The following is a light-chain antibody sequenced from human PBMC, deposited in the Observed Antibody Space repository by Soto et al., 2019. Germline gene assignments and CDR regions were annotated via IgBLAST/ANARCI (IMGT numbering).Light chain of an antibody. CDR1: SSNVGGYYY. CDR3: CSYAGSYSLQ. J-gene: IGLJ2*01. Sequence: QSALTQPRSVSGSPGQSVTISCSGTSSNVGGYYYVSWYQQHPGKAPNLMIYDVTKRPSGVPDRFSGSKSGNTASLTISGLQAEDEADYYCCSYAGSYSLQFGGGTKLTVL. CDR2: DVT. V-gene: IGLV2-11*01.